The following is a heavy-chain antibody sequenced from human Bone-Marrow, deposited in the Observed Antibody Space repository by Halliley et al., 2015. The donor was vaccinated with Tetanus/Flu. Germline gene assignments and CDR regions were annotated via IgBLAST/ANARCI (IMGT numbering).Heavy chain of an antibody. CDR3: ARDEGGSYFDF. Sequence: EWIGYISYSGSTHYNPSIKSRVTISVGTSKNQFSLKLTSVTAADTAVYYCARDEGGSYFDFWGQGTLVTV. D-gene: IGHD3-16*01. J-gene: IGHJ4*02. V-gene: IGHV4-59*01. CDR2: ISYSGST.